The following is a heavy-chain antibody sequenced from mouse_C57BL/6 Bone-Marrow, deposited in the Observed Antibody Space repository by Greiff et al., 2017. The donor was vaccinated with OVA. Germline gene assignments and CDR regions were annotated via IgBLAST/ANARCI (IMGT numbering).Heavy chain of an antibody. V-gene: IGHV2-4*01. Sequence: QVQLKESGPGLVQPSQSLSITCTVSGFSLTSYGVHWVRQPPGKGLEWLGVIWSGGSTDYNAAFISRLSISKDNSKSQVFFKMNSLQADDTAIYYCAKKNWDPYAMDYWGQGTSVTVSS. D-gene: IGHD4-1*01. CDR1: GFSLTSYG. CDR2: IWSGGST. J-gene: IGHJ4*01. CDR3: AKKNWDPYAMDY.